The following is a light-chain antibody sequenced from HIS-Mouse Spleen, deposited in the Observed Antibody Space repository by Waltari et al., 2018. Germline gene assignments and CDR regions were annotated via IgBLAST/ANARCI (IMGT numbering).Light chain of an antibody. CDR1: SSDVGGYNY. Sequence: QSALTQPASVSGSPGQSITISCTVTSSDVGGYNYVPWYQQHPGKAPKLMIYNVSNRPSGVSNRFSGSKSGNTASLTISGLQAEDEADYYCSSYTSSSTLVFGGGTKLTVL. J-gene: IGLJ2*01. CDR2: NVS. CDR3: SSYTSSSTLV. V-gene: IGLV2-14*03.